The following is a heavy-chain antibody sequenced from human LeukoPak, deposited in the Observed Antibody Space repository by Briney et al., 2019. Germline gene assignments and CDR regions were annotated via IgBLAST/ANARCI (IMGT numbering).Heavy chain of an antibody. CDR2: IRYDGSNK. D-gene: IGHD5-24*01. CDR3: AKDNSVRDEAWWFNP. Sequence: GGSLRLSCAASEFTFSSYGMHWVRQAPGKGLEWVAFIRYDGSNKNYADSVKGRFTISRDNSKNTLYLQMNSLRAEDTAVYYCAKDNSVRDEAWWFNPWGQGTLSPSPQ. CDR1: EFTFSSYG. J-gene: IGHJ5*02. V-gene: IGHV3-30*02.